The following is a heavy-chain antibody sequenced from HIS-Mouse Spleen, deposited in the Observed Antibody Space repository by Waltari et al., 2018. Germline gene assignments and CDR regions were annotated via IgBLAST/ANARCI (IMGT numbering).Heavy chain of an antibody. D-gene: IGHD6-19*01. CDR1: GFSLSPSGMC. Sequence: QVTLRESGPALVKPTQTLTLTCTFSGFSLSPSGMCVSWIRPPPGKALEWLARIDWDDDKYYRTSLKTRLTISKDTSKNQVVLTMTNMDPVDTATYYCARIAEGYSSGWYAFDYWGQGTLVTVSS. CDR2: IDWDDDK. CDR3: ARIAEGYSSGWYAFDY. J-gene: IGHJ4*02. V-gene: IGHV2-70*15.